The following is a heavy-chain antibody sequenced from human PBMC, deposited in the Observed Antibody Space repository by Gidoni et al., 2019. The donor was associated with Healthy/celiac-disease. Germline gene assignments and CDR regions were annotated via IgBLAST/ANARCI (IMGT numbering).Heavy chain of an antibody. CDR3: ARDIQGAYSRSSAWFDP. D-gene: IGHD6-6*01. V-gene: IGHV1-69*01. J-gene: IGHJ5*02. CDR2: TIHIFGTS. Sequence: QVQLVQSGAEVKKPGSSVKVSCKASGGTSRSYAISWGRKAPGHGLEWSGGTIHIFGTSNYAQKFQGRVTITADESTSTAYMALSSLRSEDTAVYYCARDIQGAYSRSSAWFDPWGQGTLVTVSS. CDR1: GGTSRSYA.